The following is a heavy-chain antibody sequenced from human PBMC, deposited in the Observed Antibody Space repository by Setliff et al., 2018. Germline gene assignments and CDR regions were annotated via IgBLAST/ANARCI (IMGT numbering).Heavy chain of an antibody. D-gene: IGHD1-1*01. V-gene: IGHV4-39*07. CDR1: GGSISSGSYY. CDR2: IHYSGST. Sequence: PSETLSLTCTVSGGSISSGSYYWGWIRQPPRKGLEWIGSIHYSGSTYYNPSLKSRVTISVDTSKNQFSLKLSSVTAADTAVYYCARDVWGAGTGWFDPWGLGILVTVSS. J-gene: IGHJ5*02. CDR3: ARDVWGAGTGWFDP.